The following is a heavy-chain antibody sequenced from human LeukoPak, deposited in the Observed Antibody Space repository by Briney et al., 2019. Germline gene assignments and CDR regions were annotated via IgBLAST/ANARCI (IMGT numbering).Heavy chain of an antibody. CDR2: VNHSGNI. CDR3: ARVLRLAAGRPFDF. J-gene: IGHJ4*02. CDR1: DGSFSGHY. V-gene: IGHV4-34*01. D-gene: IGHD6-6*01. Sequence: SETLSLTCAVYDGSFSGHYWSWIRQPPGKGLEWIGEVNHSGNINYNPSLRRPVIISVDTSKKHFSLKLSSLTAADTAVYYCARVLRLAAGRPFDFWGQGALVTVSS.